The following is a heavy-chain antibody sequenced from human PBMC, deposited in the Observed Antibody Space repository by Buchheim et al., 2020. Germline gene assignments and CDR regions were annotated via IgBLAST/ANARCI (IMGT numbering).Heavy chain of an antibody. CDR1: GGSFSGYY. J-gene: IGHJ4*02. CDR3: ARTADSSGYYLVDY. Sequence: QVQLQQWGAGLLKPSETLSLTCAVYGGSFSGYYWSWIRQPPGKGLEWIGEINHSGSTNYNPSLKSRVTISVDTSKNQLSLKLSSVTAADTAVYYCARTADSSGYYLVDYWGQGTL. D-gene: IGHD3-22*01. V-gene: IGHV4-34*01. CDR2: INHSGST.